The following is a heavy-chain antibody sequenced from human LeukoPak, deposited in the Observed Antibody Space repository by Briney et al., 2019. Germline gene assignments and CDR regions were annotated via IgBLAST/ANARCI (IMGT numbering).Heavy chain of an antibody. CDR2: IYHSGST. D-gene: IGHD1-26*01. Sequence: SGTLSLTCAVSGGSISSSNWWSWVRQPPGKGLEWIGEIYHSGSTNYNPSLKSRVTISVDKSKNQFSLKLSSVTAADTAVYYCAKDTYSTSPYYFDYWGQGTLVTVSS. CDR1: GGSISSSNW. V-gene: IGHV4-4*02. CDR3: AKDTYSTSPYYFDY. J-gene: IGHJ4*02.